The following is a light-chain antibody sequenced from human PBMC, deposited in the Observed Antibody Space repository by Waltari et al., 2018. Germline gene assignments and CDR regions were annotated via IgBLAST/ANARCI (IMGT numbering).Light chain of an antibody. V-gene: IGLV2-23*02. CDR3: CSYAGSQSYV. CDR2: EVS. CDR1: SSDVGAFNY. J-gene: IGLJ1*01. Sequence: SALTQPASVSGSPGQSITISCTGTSSDVGAFNYVSWYQQHPGKAPKLMIHEVSKRPSAISNRFSGSKSGNTASLTISGLQAEDEADCYCCSYAGSQSYVFGTGTKVIVV.